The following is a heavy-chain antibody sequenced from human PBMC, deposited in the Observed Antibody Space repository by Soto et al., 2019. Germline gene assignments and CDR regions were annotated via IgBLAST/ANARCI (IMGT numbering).Heavy chain of an antibody. D-gene: IGHD3-10*01. V-gene: IGHV4-31*03. J-gene: IGHJ4*02. CDR2: IYYSGST. CDR3: ARGDMVRGGTQFDY. Sequence: QVQLQESGPGLVKPSQTLSLTCTVSGGSISSGGYYWSWLRQHPGKGLEWIGYIYYSGSTYYNPSLKSRVTISVDTSKNQFSLKLSSVTAADTAVYYCARGDMVRGGTQFDYWGQGTLVTVSS. CDR1: GGSISSGGYY.